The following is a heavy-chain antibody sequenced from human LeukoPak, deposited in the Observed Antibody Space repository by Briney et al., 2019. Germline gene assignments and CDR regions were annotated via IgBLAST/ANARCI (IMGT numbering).Heavy chain of an antibody. D-gene: IGHD4-17*01. CDR1: GDGVSSNSAA. V-gene: IGHV6-1*01. CDR3: ARGGTYGDYSIFDY. Sequence: SQTLSLTCAISGDGVSSNSAALNWIRQSPSRGLDWLGRTYYRSKWYNDYTVSVKSRITINPDTSKNQFSLQLNSVTPEDTAVYYCARGGTYGDYSIFDYWGQGTLVTVSS. CDR2: TYYRSKWYN. J-gene: IGHJ4*02.